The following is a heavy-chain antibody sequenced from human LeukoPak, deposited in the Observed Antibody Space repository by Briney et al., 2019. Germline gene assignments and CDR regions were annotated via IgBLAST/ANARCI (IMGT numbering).Heavy chain of an antibody. D-gene: IGHD2/OR15-2a*01. CDR3: AREGSEAEYPPYYYYYMDV. CDR2: ISSNGGST. V-gene: IGHV3-64*01. Sequence: GGSLILSCAASGFTFSSYAMHWVRQAPGKGLEYVSAISSNGGSTYYANSVKGRFTISRDNSKNTLYLQMGSLRAEDMAVYYCAREGSEAEYPPYYYYYMDVWGKGTTVTVSS. CDR1: GFTFSSYA. J-gene: IGHJ6*03.